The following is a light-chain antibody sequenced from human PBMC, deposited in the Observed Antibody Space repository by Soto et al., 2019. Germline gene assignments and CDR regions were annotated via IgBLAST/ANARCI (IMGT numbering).Light chain of an antibody. J-gene: IGKJ5*01. V-gene: IGKV1-27*01. Sequence: IQLTQCPSSLSASLGDMVTITFRGIQGISSYLNWYRQKPGKVPKLLIYSASNLQSGVPSRFSGSGSGTDFTLTISSLQPEDVATYYGQRTYTAPPQLPFGEGTRLEI. CDR1: QGISSY. CDR2: SAS. CDR3: QRTYTAPPQLP.